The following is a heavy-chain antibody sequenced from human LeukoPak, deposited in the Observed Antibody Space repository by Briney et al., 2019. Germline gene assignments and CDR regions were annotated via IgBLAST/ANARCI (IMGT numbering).Heavy chain of an antibody. J-gene: IGHJ5*02. CDR2: IKDDGSEK. Sequence: GGSLRLSCAASTFTFSSYWMSWVRPAPGKGLEWVATIKDDGSEKFYVDSVSGRFTISRDNAQNSLYLQMNSLRAEDTAVYYCARRGTYQNWFDPWGQGTLVTVSS. CDR1: TFTFSSYW. V-gene: IGHV3-7*01. D-gene: IGHD3-16*01. CDR3: ARRGTYQNWFDP.